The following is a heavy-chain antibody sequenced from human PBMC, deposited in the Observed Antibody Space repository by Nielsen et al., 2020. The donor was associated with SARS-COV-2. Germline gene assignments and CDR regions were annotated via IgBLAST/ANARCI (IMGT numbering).Heavy chain of an antibody. CDR1: GFTFSDYG. CDR2: ISNNGDRT. D-gene: IGHD3-10*01. V-gene: IGHV3-64D*09. CDR3: VKDRWGPIRGANMDV. J-gene: IGHJ6*03. Sequence: GGSLRLSCSASGFTFSDYGMHWVRQAPGKGLKYVSAISNNGDRTYYADSVKGRFTIFRDNSKNSLFLQMSSLRDADTAVYYCVKDRWGPIRGANMDVWGRGITVTVSS.